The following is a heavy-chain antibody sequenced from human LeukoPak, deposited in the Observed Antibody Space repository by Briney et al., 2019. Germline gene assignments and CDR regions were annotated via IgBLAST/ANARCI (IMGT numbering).Heavy chain of an antibody. J-gene: IGHJ4*02. CDR2: ISSSSDSI. CDR1: GFTFSSYG. Sequence: PGGSLRLSCAASGFTFSSYGMNWVRQAPGQRLEWVSYISSSSDSIYYADSVKGRFTISRDNAENSLYLQMNSLRDEDTAVYYCARAMRSGYDYWGQGTLVTVSS. CDR3: ARAMRSGYDY. D-gene: IGHD5-12*01. V-gene: IGHV3-48*02.